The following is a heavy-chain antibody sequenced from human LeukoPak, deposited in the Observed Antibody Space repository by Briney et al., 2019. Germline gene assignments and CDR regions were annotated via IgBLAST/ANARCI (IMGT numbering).Heavy chain of an antibody. CDR3: ARLGDDYGDYRAKYYFDY. Sequence: SETLSLTCTVSGGSISSSSYYWGWIRQPPGKGLEWIGSIYYSGGTYYNPSLKSRVTISVDTSKNQFSLKLSSVTAADTAVYYCARLGDDYGDYRAKYYFDYWGQGTLVTVSS. CDR1: GGSISSSSYY. CDR2: IYYSGGT. J-gene: IGHJ4*02. D-gene: IGHD4-17*01. V-gene: IGHV4-39*01.